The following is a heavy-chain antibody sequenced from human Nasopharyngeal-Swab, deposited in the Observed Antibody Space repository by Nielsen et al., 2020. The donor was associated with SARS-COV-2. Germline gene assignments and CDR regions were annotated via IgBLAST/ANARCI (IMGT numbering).Heavy chain of an antibody. V-gene: IGHV1-46*01. D-gene: IGHD1-26*01. J-gene: IGHJ4*02. CDR3: AREDIVGPLLDY. CDR2: INPSGDTA. Sequence: VRQMPGKGLEWMGIINPSGDTASYAQKLQGRVTMTRDASTSTVYMELSSLRSEDTAVYYCAREDIVGPLLDYWGQGTLVTVSS.